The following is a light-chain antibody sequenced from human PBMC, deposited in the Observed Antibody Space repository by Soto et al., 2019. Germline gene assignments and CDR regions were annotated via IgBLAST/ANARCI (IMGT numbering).Light chain of an antibody. CDR2: KVS. Sequence: DVVMTQSPLSLPVTLGQPASISCRSSQSLVRSDGNTYLSWFQQRPGQSPRRLIYKVSNRDSGVPDRFSGSGSGTDFTLRISRVEAEDVGVYYCMQGTHCSGTFGQGTKVEIK. V-gene: IGKV2-30*02. J-gene: IGKJ1*01. CDR3: MQGTHCSGT. CDR1: QSLVRSDGNTY.